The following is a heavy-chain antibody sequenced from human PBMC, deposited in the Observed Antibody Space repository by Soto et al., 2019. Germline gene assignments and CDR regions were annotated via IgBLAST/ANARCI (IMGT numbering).Heavy chain of an antibody. J-gene: IGHJ4*02. V-gene: IGHV4-59*08. CDR3: ARVEAPGDRGGIYFDY. CDR2: IYYSGST. CDR1: GGSISSYY. D-gene: IGHD2-21*01. Sequence: SETLSLTCTVSGGSISSYYWSWIRQPPGKGLEWIGYIYYSGSTNYNPSLKSRVTISVDTSKNQFSLKLSSVTAADTAVYYCARVEAPGDRGGIYFDYWGPGYLVPVSP.